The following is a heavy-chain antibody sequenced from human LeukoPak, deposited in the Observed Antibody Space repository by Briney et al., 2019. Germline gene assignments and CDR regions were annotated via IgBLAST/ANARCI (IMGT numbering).Heavy chain of an antibody. CDR2: IHYNGIT. CDR3: ARDDPGIAAAGGLY. Sequence: SETLSLTCTVSGSMYNYYWSWIRQPPGKGLEWIGYIHYNGITNYSPSLKSRVTISIDTSKNQFSLKLGSVTAADTAVYYCARDDPGIAAAGGLYWGQGTLVTVSS. J-gene: IGHJ4*02. V-gene: IGHV4-59*12. CDR1: GSMYNYY. D-gene: IGHD6-13*01.